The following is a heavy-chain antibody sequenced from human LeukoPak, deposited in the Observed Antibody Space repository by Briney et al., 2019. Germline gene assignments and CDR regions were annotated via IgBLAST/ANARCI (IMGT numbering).Heavy chain of an antibody. J-gene: IGHJ4*02. CDR1: GFTVRSNY. Sequence: GGSLRLSCAASGFTVRSNYMSWVRQAPGKGLEWVSIIYNDGGTYYADSVKGRFTISRDNSKNTLYLQMNSLRAEDTAVYYCARSNFWGQGTLVTVSS. CDR3: ARSNF. CDR2: IYNDGGT. V-gene: IGHV3-66*02.